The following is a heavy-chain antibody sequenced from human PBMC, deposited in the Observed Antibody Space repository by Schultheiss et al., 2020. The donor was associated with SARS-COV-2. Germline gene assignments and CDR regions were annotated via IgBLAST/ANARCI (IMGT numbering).Heavy chain of an antibody. J-gene: IGHJ4*02. CDR3: ARERLGYYFDY. CDR1: GFTVSSNY. CDR2: IYSGGST. V-gene: IGHV3-53*01. Sequence: GGSLRLSCAASGFTVSSNYMSWVRQAPGKGLEWVSVIYSGGSTYYADSVKGRLTISRDNSKNTLYLQMNSLRAEDTAVYYCARERLGYYFDYWGQGTLVTVSS. D-gene: IGHD5-12*01.